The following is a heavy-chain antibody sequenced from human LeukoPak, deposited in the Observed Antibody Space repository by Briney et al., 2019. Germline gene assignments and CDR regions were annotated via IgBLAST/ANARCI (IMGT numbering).Heavy chain of an antibody. CDR3: ARDAGYYVHDL. Sequence: GGSLRLPCAASGFTFSSHWMGWVRQAPGKGLEWVANIKEDGSAEHYVDSVRGRFTISRDNAKNSLYLQMNSLRAEDTAVYYCARDAGYYVHDLWGQGTLVTVSS. J-gene: IGHJ5*02. D-gene: IGHD3-10*02. V-gene: IGHV3-7*01. CDR2: IKEDGSAE. CDR1: GFTFSSHW.